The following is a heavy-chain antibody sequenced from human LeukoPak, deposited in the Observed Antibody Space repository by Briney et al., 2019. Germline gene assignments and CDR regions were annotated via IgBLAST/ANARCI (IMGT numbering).Heavy chain of an antibody. V-gene: IGHV3-30-3*01. CDR2: VSYDGTKK. D-gene: IGHD4-17*01. CDR3: AMLDYGDLISFDF. CDR1: GFTFSNYR. J-gene: IGHJ4*02. Sequence: GGSLRLSCAASGFTFSNYRMHWLRQTPGKGLEWVAVVSYDGTKKDYADSVKGRFTTSRDNSKNTLYLQMNSLRGEDTAVYYCAMLDYGDLISFDFWGQGTLVTVSS.